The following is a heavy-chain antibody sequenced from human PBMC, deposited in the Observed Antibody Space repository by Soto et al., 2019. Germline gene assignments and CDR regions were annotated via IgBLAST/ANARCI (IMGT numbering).Heavy chain of an antibody. CDR1: GFTFYDYA. CDR3: ARDMTSNGMDV. J-gene: IGHJ6*02. CDR2: ISWNSGSI. D-gene: IGHD2-2*01. V-gene: IGHV3-9*01. Sequence: SLRLSCAASGFTFYDYAIHWFRQAPGKGLEWVSGISWNSGSIGYADSVKGRFTISRDNAKNSLYLQMNSLRAEDTALYYCARDMTSNGMDVWGQGTTVTVSS.